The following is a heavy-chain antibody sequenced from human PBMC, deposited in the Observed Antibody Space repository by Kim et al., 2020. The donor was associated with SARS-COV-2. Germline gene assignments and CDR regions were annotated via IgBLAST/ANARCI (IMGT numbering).Heavy chain of an antibody. CDR1: GFTFGDYA. Sequence: GGSLRLSCTASGFTFGDYAMSWVRQAPGKGLEWVGFIRSKAYGGTTEYAASVKGRFTISRDDSKSIAYLQMNSLKTEDTAVYYCTSQWLAAPDYWGQGTLVTVSS. CDR2: IRSKAYGGTT. J-gene: IGHJ4*02. V-gene: IGHV3-49*04. CDR3: TSQWLAAPDY. D-gene: IGHD6-19*01.